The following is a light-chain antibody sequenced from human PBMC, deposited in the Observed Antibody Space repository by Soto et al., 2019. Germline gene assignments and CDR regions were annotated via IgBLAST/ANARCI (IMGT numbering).Light chain of an antibody. CDR2: LHSDGSH. CDR3: QTWGTGIVV. CDR1: SGHSSYA. J-gene: IGLJ2*01. V-gene: IGLV4-69*01. Sequence: QLVLTQPPSASASLGASVKLTCTLSSGHSSYAIAWHQQQPEKAPRYLMKLHSDGSHSKGDGIPDRVSGSSSGAERYLTISSLQSEDEAEYYCQTWGTGIVVFGGGTKVTVL.